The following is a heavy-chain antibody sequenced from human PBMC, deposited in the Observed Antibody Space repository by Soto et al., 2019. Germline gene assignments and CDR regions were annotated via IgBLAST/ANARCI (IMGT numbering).Heavy chain of an antibody. CDR2: MNPNSGNT. D-gene: IGHD3-3*01. V-gene: IGHV1-8*01. CDR3: AIVPITIFGVVIPDYYYMDV. Sequence: GASVKVSCKASGYTFTSYDINWVRQATGQGLEWMGWMNPNSGNTGYAQKFQGRVTMTRNTSISTAYMELSSLRSEDTVVYYFAIVPITIFGVVIPDYYYMDVWGKGTTVTVSS. CDR1: GYTFTSYD. J-gene: IGHJ6*03.